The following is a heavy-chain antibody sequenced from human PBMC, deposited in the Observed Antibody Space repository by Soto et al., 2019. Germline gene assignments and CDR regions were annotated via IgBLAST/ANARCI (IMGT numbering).Heavy chain of an antibody. Sequence: SVKVSCKASGYTFTSYGISWVRQAPGQGLEWMGWISAYNGNTNYAQKLQGRVTMTTDTSTSTAYMELRSLRSDDTAVYYCARDKTGPIVVVPAAKGAIDIRGQGTMVTVSS. CDR1: GYTFTSYG. D-gene: IGHD2-2*01. V-gene: IGHV1-18*01. CDR2: ISAYNGNT. J-gene: IGHJ3*02. CDR3: ARDKTGPIVVVPAAKGAIDI.